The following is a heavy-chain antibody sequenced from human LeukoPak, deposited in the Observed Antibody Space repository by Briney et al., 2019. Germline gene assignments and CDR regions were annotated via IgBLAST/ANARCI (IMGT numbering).Heavy chain of an antibody. D-gene: IGHD4-17*01. V-gene: IGHV4-59*11. CDR3: ARDVVTVTKGFDI. CDR1: TDSFSSHY. CDR2: ISYIGST. J-gene: IGHJ3*02. Sequence: SETLSLTCAVSTDSFSSHYWTWIRQPPGKGLEWIEYISYIGSTNYNPSLKSRVTISIDTSKNQFSLKLSSVTAADTAVYYCARDVVTVTKGFDIWGQGTMVSVSS.